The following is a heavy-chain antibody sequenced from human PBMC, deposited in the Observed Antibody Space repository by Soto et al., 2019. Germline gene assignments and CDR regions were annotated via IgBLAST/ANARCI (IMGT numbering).Heavy chain of an antibody. CDR1: GFTFSSYG. CDR3: AKDRGGDKWELVGYYYYGMDV. J-gene: IGHJ6*02. V-gene: IGHV3-30*18. Sequence: LRLSCAASGFTFSSYGMHWVRQAPGKGLEWVAIISYDGSNKYYADSVKGRFTISRDNSKNTLYLQMNSLRAEDTAVYYCAKDRGGDKWELVGYYYYGMDVWGQGTTVTVSS. D-gene: IGHD1-26*01. CDR2: ISYDGSNK.